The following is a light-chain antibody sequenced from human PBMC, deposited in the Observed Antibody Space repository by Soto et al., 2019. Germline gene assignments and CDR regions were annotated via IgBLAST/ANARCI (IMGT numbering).Light chain of an antibody. CDR2: DAS. V-gene: IGKV1-5*01. Sequence: DIQMPQSPSTLSASVGDRVTITCRASQSLSSWLAWYQQKPGKAPKLLLHDASSLVSGDPSRFSGSGSGTEVTLTISSLQPNDFATYYCQQYKSQYTVGQGTKLEIK. J-gene: IGKJ2*01. CDR1: QSLSSW. CDR3: QQYKSQYT.